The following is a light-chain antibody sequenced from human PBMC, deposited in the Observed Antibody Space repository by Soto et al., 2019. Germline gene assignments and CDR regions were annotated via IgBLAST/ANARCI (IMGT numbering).Light chain of an antibody. Sequence: DIQLAQSPSTLSASVGDRITITCRATQSINWLAWYQQKPGKAPKLLIFEASRLASGVPSRFSGSGSGTEFTLSISSLQPDDFGTYYCQHYDTYSPMWTFGQGNKVHVK. CDR2: EAS. V-gene: IGKV1-5*03. CDR1: QSINW. CDR3: QHYDTYSPMWT. J-gene: IGKJ1*01.